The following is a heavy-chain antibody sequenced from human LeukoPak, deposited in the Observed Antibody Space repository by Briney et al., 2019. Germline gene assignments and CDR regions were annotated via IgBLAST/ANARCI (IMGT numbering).Heavy chain of an antibody. CDR2: IKNRSYGGAT. V-gene: IGHV3-15*01. CDR3: TTVGSS. J-gene: IGHJ1*01. D-gene: IGHD6-13*01. Sequence: GGSLALVCAASGFTFSAAWVTRVRQTPGKGLECVGRIKNRSYGGATDYPTPVKGRFAISRDDSKNTLYLQMNSLKIEDTGVYYCTTVGSSWG. CDR1: GFTFSAAW.